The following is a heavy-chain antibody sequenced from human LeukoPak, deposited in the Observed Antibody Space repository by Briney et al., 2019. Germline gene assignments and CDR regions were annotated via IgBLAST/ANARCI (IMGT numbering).Heavy chain of an antibody. V-gene: IGHV4-61*02. D-gene: IGHD1-1*01. J-gene: IGHJ4*02. CDR3: ARESLEFRNFDF. CDR1: GGSISSGSYY. Sequence: SQTLSLTCTVSGGSISSGSYYWSWIRQPAGKGLEWIGRIYTTGMSIYNPSLKSPVTMSINTSKNQFSLRVISVTATDTAMYYCARESLEFRNFDFWGQGALVTVSS. CDR2: IYTTGMS.